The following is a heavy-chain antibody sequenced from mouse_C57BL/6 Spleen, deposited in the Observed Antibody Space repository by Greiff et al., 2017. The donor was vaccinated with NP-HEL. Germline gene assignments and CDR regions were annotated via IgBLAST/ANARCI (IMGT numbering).Heavy chain of an antibody. J-gene: IGHJ3*01. D-gene: IGHD1-1*01. V-gene: IGHV5-9-1*02. Sequence: EVKVEESGEGLVKPGGSLKLSCAASGFTFSSYAMSWVRQTPEKRLEWVAYISSGGDYFYYADTVKGRFTISSDNARNTLYLQMSSLKSEDTAMYYCTSAALYYGSSYGWFAYWGQGTLVTVSA. CDR2: ISSGGDYF. CDR1: GFTFSSYA. CDR3: TSAALYYGSSYGWFAY.